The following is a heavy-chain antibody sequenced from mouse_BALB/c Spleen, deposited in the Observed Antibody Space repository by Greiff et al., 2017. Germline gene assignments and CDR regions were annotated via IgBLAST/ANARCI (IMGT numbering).Heavy chain of an antibody. Sequence: EVKVVESGGGLVKLGGSLKLSCAASGFTFSSYYMSWVRQTPEKRLELVAAINSNGGSTYYPDTVKGRFTISRDNAKNTLYLQMSSLKSEDTALYYCARHYYGYDYFDYWGQGTTLTVSS. CDR1: GFTFSSYY. J-gene: IGHJ2*01. V-gene: IGHV5-6-2*01. D-gene: IGHD1-2*01. CDR2: INSNGGST. CDR3: ARHYYGYDYFDY.